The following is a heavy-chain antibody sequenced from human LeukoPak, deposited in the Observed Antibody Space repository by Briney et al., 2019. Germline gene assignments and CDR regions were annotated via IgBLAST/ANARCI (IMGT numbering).Heavy chain of an antibody. J-gene: IGHJ4*02. D-gene: IGHD6-13*01. CDR1: GFTFSSYG. Sequence: PGGSLRLSCAASGFTFSSYGMHWVRQAPGKGLEWVAVIWYDGSNKYYADSVKGRFTISRDNSKNSLYLQMNSLRTEDTALYYCAKSGYSSSWYRLDYWGQGTLVTVSS. CDR3: AKSGYSSSWYRLDY. V-gene: IGHV3-33*03. CDR2: IWYDGSNK.